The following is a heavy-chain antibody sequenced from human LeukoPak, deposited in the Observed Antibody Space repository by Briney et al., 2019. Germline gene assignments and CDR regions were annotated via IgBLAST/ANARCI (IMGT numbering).Heavy chain of an antibody. V-gene: IGHV4-30-2*01. CDR1: GGSISSGGYY. J-gene: IGHJ3*02. D-gene: IGHD2-2*01. CDR3: AAYAWDYCSSTSCPEGGDAFDI. CDR2: IYHSGST. Sequence: SETLSLTCTLSGGSISSGGYYWSWIRQPPGKGLEWIGYIYHSGSTYYNPSLRSRVSISVDGSKSLFSLKLSSVTAADTAVYCCAAYAWDYCSSTSCPEGGDAFDIWGQGTMVTVSS.